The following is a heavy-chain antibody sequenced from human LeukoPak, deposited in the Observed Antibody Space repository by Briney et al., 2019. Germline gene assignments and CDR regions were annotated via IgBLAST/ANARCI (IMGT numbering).Heavy chain of an antibody. CDR3: ARDLSVGYYGMDV. J-gene: IGHJ6*02. CDR1: GFSFSTYG. Sequence: GGSLRLPCAASGFSFSTYGIHWVRQAPGKGLEWVAVIWYDGSNKYYANSVKGRFTISRDNSKNTLYLQMNSLRAEDTAVYYCARDLSVGYYGMDVWGQGTTVTVSS. CDR2: IWYDGSNK. V-gene: IGHV3-33*01. D-gene: IGHD1-26*01.